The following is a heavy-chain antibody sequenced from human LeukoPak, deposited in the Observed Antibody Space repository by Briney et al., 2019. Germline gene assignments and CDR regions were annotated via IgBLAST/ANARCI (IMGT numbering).Heavy chain of an antibody. D-gene: IGHD2-2*01. Sequence: PSETLSLTCTVSGGSISSSSYYWCWIRQPPGKGLEWIGSIYYSGSTYYNPSLKSRVTISVDTSKNQFSLKLGSVTAADTAVYYCASLPALYCSSTSCYVPFDYWGQGTLVTVSS. CDR1: GGSISSSSYY. CDR2: IYYSGST. J-gene: IGHJ4*02. CDR3: ASLPALYCSSTSCYVPFDY. V-gene: IGHV4-39*01.